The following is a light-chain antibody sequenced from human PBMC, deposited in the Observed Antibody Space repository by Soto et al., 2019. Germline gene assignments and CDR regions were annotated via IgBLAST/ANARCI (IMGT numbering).Light chain of an antibody. CDR1: SSDVGSYNL. J-gene: IGLJ1*01. CDR2: EGS. CDR3: CSYAGTNTYL. Sequence: QSALTQPASVSGSPGQSITISCTGTSSDVGSYNLVSWYQQHPGKAPKLMIYEGSKRPSGVSNHFSGSKSGNMASLTISGLLAEDEADYYCCSYAGTNTYLFGSGTKVTVL. V-gene: IGLV2-23*01.